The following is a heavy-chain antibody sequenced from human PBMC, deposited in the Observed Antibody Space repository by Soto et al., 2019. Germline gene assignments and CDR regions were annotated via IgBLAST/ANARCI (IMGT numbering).Heavy chain of an antibody. CDR1: GYTFTSYA. V-gene: IGHV1-3*01. CDR3: ARGTQYYDFWSGYSGCLGAEDWFDP. J-gene: IGHJ5*02. D-gene: IGHD3-3*01. Sequence: ASVKVSCKASGYTFTSYAMHWVRQAPGQRLEWMGWINAGNGNTKYSQKFQGRVTITRDTSASTAYMELSSLRSEDTAVYYCARGTQYYDFWSGYSGCLGAEDWFDPWGQGTLVTVSS. CDR2: INAGNGNT.